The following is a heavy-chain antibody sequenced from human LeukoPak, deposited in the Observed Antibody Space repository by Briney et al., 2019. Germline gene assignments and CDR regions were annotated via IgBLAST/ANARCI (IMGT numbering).Heavy chain of an antibody. CDR2: IFGGGSI. V-gene: IGHV3-53*05. CDR3: ARGYCTNGVCSMYYFDY. D-gene: IGHD2-8*01. J-gene: IGHJ4*02. Sequence: GGSLRLSCAASGFTVSSNYMSWVRQAPGKRLEWVSVIFGGGSIYYADSVKGRFTISRDKSKNTVYLQMNSLRAEDTAVYYCARGYCTNGVCSMYYFDYWGQGTLVTVSS. CDR1: GFTVSSNY.